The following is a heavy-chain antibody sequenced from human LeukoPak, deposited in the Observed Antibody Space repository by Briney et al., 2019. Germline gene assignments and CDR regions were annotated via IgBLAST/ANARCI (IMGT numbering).Heavy chain of an antibody. J-gene: IGHJ4*02. V-gene: IGHV3-33*01. Sequence: GGSLRLSCAASGFTFSSYGMHWVRQAPGKGPEWVAVIWYDGSNKYYADSVKGRFTISRDNSKNTLYLQMNSLRAEDTAVYYCARDGSPNYGDYLDYWGQGTLVTVSS. CDR1: GFTFSSYG. CDR2: IWYDGSNK. CDR3: ARDGSPNYGDYLDY. D-gene: IGHD4-17*01.